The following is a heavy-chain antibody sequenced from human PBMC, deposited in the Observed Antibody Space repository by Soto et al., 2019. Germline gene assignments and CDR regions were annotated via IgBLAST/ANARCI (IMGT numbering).Heavy chain of an antibody. V-gene: IGHV4-39*01. CDR1: SGSISKTNYY. CDR3: ARQGSASFFNAFDL. D-gene: IGHD1-26*01. CDR2: TYYTGNT. Sequence: QLQLQESGPGLVKPSETLSLTCTVSSGSISKTNYYWGWIRQPPGKGLEWLGTTYYTGNTYYNVSLQSRVTRSVDTSKNQFSLRLSSVTAADTAVYYCARQGSASFFNAFDLWGQGTMVTVSS. J-gene: IGHJ3*01.